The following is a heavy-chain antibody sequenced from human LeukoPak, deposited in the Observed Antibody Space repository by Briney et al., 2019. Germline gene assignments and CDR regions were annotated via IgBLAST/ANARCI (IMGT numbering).Heavy chain of an antibody. Sequence: GESLKISCKGPGYSFTSYWIGWVRQMPGKGLEWRGIIYPGDSDTRYSPSFQGQVPISADKSISTAYLQWSSLKASDTAMYYCARRYCSGGSCYHSFADYWGQGTLVTVSS. V-gene: IGHV5-51*01. CDR1: GYSFTSYW. CDR3: ARRYCSGGSCYHSFADY. J-gene: IGHJ4*02. CDR2: IYPGDSDT. D-gene: IGHD2-15*01.